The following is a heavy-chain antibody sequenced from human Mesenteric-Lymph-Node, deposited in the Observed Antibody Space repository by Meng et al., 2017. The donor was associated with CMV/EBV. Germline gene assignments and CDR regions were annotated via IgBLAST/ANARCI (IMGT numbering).Heavy chain of an antibody. V-gene: IGHV3-30*03. Sequence: LSCAASGFTFSSYGMHWVRQAPGKGLEWVAVISYDGFDKYYADSVKGRFTISRDNAKDTLFLQMNSLRAEDTAVYYCARERGNLFEYWGQGTLVTVSS. CDR2: ISYDGFDK. CDR1: GFTFSSYG. CDR3: ARERGNLFEY. J-gene: IGHJ4*02. D-gene: IGHD3-16*01.